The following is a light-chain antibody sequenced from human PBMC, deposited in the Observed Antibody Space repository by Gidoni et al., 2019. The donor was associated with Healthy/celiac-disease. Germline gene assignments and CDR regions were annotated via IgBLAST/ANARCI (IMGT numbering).Light chain of an antibody. CDR3: QQSYSTPPYT. CDR2: AAS. CDR1: QSISSY. J-gene: IGKJ2*01. V-gene: IGKV1-39*01. Sequence: DIQMNQSPSSLSASVGDRVTITCRASQSISSYLNWYQQKPGKAHKLLIYAASSLQSGVPSRFSGSGSGTDFTLTISSLQPEDFATYYCQQSYSTPPYTFGQXTQLEIK.